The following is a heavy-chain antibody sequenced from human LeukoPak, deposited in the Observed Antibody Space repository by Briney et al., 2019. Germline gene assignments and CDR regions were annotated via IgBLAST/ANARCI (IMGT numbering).Heavy chain of an antibody. D-gene: IGHD2-2*01. CDR3: AKDRHAPGRYCSTIICFPFDP. V-gene: IGHV3-7*03. CDR1: GFTFSSYW. J-gene: IGHJ5*02. Sequence: GGSLRLSCAASGFTFSSYWMSWVRQAPGKGLEWVANIKQDGSEKYYVDSVKGRFTISRDNSKSTLYLQMNSLRAEDTAVYYCAKDRHAPGRYCSTIICFPFDPWGQGTLVTVSS. CDR2: IKQDGSEK.